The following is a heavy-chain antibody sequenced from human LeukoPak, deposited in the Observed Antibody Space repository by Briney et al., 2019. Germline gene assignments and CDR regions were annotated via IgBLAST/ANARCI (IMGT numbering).Heavy chain of an antibody. J-gene: IGHJ3*02. CDR1: GGSISSSSYY. V-gene: IGHV4-39*01. CDR2: IYYSGST. Sequence: SETLSLTCTVSGGSISSSSYYWGWIRQPPGKGLEWIGSIYYSGSTYYNPSLKSRVTISVDTSKNQFSLKLSSVTAADTAVYYCARGTIFGVVIRRSRAFDIWGQGTMVTVSS. CDR3: ARGTIFGVVIRRSRAFDI. D-gene: IGHD3-3*01.